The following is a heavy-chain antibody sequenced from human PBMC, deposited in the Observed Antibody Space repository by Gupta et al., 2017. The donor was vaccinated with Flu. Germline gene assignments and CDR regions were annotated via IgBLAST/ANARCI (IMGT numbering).Heavy chain of an antibody. V-gene: IGHV3-21*01. Sequence: MNWVRQAPGKGLEWVASISSGSSYIYYADSVKGRFTISRDNIKNSLFLQMNSLRAEDTAVYYCARSVCGTIFSAHFWGQGTRVTVSS. D-gene: IGHD1-7*01. CDR3: ARSVCGTIFSAHF. J-gene: IGHJ4*02. CDR2: ISSGSSYI.